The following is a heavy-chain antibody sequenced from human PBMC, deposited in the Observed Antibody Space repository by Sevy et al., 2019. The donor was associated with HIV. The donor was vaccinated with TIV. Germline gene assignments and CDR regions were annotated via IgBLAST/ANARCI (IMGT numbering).Heavy chain of an antibody. J-gene: IGHJ4*02. D-gene: IGHD1-7*01. CDR3: AKTLNWYYDY. V-gene: IGHV3-23*01. CDR2: ISGSGDYI. CDR1: GFTFSSYG. Sequence: GGSLRLSCAASGFTFSSYGMTWVRQAPGQGLEWVSEISGSGDYIYYTDSVKGRFTISRDNSKNTVFLQMNSLRAEDTAVYYCAKTLNWYYDYWGRGTLVTVSS.